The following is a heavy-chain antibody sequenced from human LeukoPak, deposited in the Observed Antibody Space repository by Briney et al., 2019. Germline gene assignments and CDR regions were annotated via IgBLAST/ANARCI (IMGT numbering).Heavy chain of an antibody. CDR2: INHSGST. V-gene: IGHV4-34*01. Sequence: SETLSLTCAVYGGSFSGYYWSWIRQPPGKGLEWIGEINHSGSTNYNPSLTSRVTISVDTSKNQFSLKLSSVTAADTAVYYCARGHDVVVPAASPLYGMDVWGKGTTVTVSS. CDR1: GGSFSGYY. CDR3: ARGHDVVVPAASPLYGMDV. D-gene: IGHD2-2*01. J-gene: IGHJ6*04.